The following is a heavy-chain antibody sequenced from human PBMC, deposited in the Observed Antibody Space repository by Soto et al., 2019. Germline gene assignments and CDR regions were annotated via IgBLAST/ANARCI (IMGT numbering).Heavy chain of an antibody. CDR2: INPSGGST. V-gene: IGHV1-46*03. CDR1: GYTFTSYY. Sequence: QVQLVQSGAEVKKPGASVKVSCKASGYTFTSYYMHWVRQAPGQGLEWMGIINPSGGSTSYAQKLQGRVTMPRDTSTSTVYMELSSLRSEDTAVYYCARDTGQYSGYEAGDYWGQGTLVTVSS. D-gene: IGHD5-12*01. J-gene: IGHJ4*02. CDR3: ARDTGQYSGYEAGDY.